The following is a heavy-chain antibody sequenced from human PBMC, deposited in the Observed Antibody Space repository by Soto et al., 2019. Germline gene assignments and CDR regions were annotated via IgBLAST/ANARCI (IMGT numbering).Heavy chain of an antibody. CDR3: AKDITYGYSGYDPHAFDI. J-gene: IGHJ3*02. CDR1: GFTFDDYA. D-gene: IGHD5-12*01. Sequence: GGSLRLSCAASGFTFDDYAMHWVRQAPGKGLEWVSGISWNSGSIGYADSVKGRFTISRDNAKNSLYLQMNSLRAEDTALYYCAKDITYGYSGYDPHAFDIWGQGTMVTVSS. V-gene: IGHV3-9*01. CDR2: ISWNSGSI.